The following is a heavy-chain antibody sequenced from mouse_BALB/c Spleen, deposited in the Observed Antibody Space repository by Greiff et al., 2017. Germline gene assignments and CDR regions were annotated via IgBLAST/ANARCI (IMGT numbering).Heavy chain of an antibody. J-gene: IGHJ4*01. D-gene: IGHD2-1*01. Sequence: EVQLQQSGPELVKPSQSLSLTCTVTGYSITSGYSWHWIRQFPGNKLEWMGYIHYSGSTNYNPSLKSRISITRDTSKNQFFLQLNSVTTEDTATYYCARYLYYGNYESAMDYWGQGTSVTVSS. CDR2: IHYSGST. CDR3: ARYLYYGNYESAMDY. CDR1: GYSITSGYS. V-gene: IGHV3-1*02.